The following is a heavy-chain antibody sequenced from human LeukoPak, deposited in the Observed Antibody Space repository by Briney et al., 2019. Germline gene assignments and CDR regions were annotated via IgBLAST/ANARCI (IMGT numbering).Heavy chain of an antibody. CDR1: GYTFSGYY. CDR3: ARDATLNSFDF. J-gene: IGHJ4*02. Sequence: ASVKVSCKASGYTFSGYYIHWVRQAPGQGLEWMGWINPNNGGTNYVQKFQGRVTMTRDTSISTAYMELSRLRSDDTAVYYCARDATLNSFDFWGQGTLVTVSS. CDR2: INPNNGGT. V-gene: IGHV1-2*02. D-gene: IGHD2-15*01.